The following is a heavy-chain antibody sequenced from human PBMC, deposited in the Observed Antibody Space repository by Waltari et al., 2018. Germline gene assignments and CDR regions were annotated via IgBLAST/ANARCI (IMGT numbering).Heavy chain of an antibody. D-gene: IGHD3-22*01. CDR1: GYSFTSYW. CDR2: SDPGDSDT. CDR3: ARRSYYDISGYSFDY. J-gene: IGHJ4*02. V-gene: IGHV5-51*01. Sequence: EVQLVQSGAEVKKPGESLKIYCKGSGYSFTSYWIGWVRQMPGKGLEWMGSSDPGDSDTRYSPSVPGQVTIAADKSIITAYPQWSSLKSSDTAMYYCARRSYYDISGYSFDYWGQGTLVTVSS.